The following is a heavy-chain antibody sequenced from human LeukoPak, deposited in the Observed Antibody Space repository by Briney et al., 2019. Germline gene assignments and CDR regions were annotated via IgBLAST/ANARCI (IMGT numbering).Heavy chain of an antibody. CDR3: AREYSDTATVGTWLGY. J-gene: IGHJ4*02. Sequence: ASVKVSCKASGYTFTGYYMHWVRQAPGQGLEWMGRINPNSGGTNYAQKFQGRVTMTRDTSISTAYMELSRLRSDDTAVYYCAREYSDTATVGTWLGYWGQGTLVTVSS. CDR2: INPNSGGT. V-gene: IGHV1-2*06. D-gene: IGHD5-18*01. CDR1: GYTFTGYY.